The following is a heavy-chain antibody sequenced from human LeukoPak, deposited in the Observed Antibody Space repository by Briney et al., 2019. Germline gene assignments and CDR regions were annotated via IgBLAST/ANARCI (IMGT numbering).Heavy chain of an antibody. CDR1: GYTFTGYY. V-gene: IGHV1-2*02. J-gene: IGHJ4*02. Sequence: ASVKVSCKASGYTFTGYYMHWVRRAPGQGLEWMGWINPNSGGTNYAQKFQGRVTMTRDTSISTAYMELSRLRSDDTAVYYCARDRRLVLRQFDYWGQGTLVTVSS. CDR2: INPNSGGT. D-gene: IGHD3-3*01. CDR3: ARDRRLVLRQFDY.